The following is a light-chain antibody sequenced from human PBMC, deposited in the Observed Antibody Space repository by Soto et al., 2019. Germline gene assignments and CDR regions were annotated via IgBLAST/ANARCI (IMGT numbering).Light chain of an antibody. CDR2: EVN. Sequence: QSALTQPGSVSGSPGQSITISCTGTSSDVGAYNYVSWYQQLSRDPKLMISEVNNRPSGVSNRFSGSKSGNTAYLTISGLQVEDEAEYFCFSFTTTSTHVFGTGTKVTVL. CDR1: SSDVGAYNY. J-gene: IGLJ1*01. CDR3: FSFTTTSTHV. V-gene: IGLV2-14*01.